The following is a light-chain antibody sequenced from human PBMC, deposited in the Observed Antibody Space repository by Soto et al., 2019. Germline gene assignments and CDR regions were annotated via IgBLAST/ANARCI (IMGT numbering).Light chain of an antibody. J-gene: IGLJ6*01. CDR3: SSWDDSLSGVV. Sequence: QSVLTQPPSVSGAPGQRVTISCTGNNSNLGAGYDVHWYQQLPGAAPKLVIFGNRNRPSGVPERFSGSKSGTSASLAIRGLQSDDEADYFCSSWDDSLSGVVFGRGTKVTVL. CDR1: NSNLGAGYD. V-gene: IGLV1-40*01. CDR2: GNR.